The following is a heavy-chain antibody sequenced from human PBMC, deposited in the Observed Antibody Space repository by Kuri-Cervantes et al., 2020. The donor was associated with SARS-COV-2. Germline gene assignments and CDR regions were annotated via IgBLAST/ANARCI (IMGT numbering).Heavy chain of an antibody. CDR2: IHYSGST. CDR3: ASVPYGSGSYAYYFNY. D-gene: IGHD3-10*01. V-gene: IGHV4-39*07. Sequence: GSLRLSCTVSGGSISSSSYYWGWIRQPPGKGLEWIGSIHYSGSTYYNPSLKSRVTISVDTSKNQFSLKLSSVTAADTAVYYCASVPYGSGSYAYYFNYWGQGTLVTVSS. J-gene: IGHJ4*02. CDR1: GGSISSSSYY.